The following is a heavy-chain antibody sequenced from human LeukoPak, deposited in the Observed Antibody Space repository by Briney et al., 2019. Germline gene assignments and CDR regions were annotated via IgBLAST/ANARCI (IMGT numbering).Heavy chain of an antibody. D-gene: IGHD3-22*01. CDR2: IYYSGST. CDR1: GGSISSSSYY. V-gene: IGHV4-39*01. J-gene: IGHJ3*02. Sequence: NPSETLSLTCTVSGGSISSSSYYWGWIRQPPGKGLEWIGSIYYSGSTYYNPSLKSRVTISVDTSKNQFSLKLSSVTAADTAVYYCARARNLYYDSSGLSAFDIWGQGTMVTVSS. CDR3: ARARNLYYDSSGLSAFDI.